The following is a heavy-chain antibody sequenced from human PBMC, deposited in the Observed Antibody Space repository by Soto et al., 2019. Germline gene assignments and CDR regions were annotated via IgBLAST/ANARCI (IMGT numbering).Heavy chain of an antibody. Sequence: GGSLRLSCVASGFSFSGYAMSWVRQAPGKGLVWVSAISGSGGSTYYADSVKGRFTIFRDNSKNTLYLQMNSLRAEDTAVYYCAKVGYSSSSGYGDSEYFDYWGQGTLVTVSS. D-gene: IGHD6-6*01. CDR2: ISGSGGST. CDR1: GFSFSGYA. CDR3: AKVGYSSSSGYGDSEYFDY. V-gene: IGHV3-23*01. J-gene: IGHJ4*02.